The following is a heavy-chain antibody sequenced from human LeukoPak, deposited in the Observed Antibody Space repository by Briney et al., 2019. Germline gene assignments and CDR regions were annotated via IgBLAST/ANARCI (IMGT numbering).Heavy chain of an antibody. V-gene: IGHV4-39*07. D-gene: IGHD3-3*01. Sequence: SETVSLTCTVSGGSISSGSYYWGWKRQPPGKGLEWIGSIYYSGSTYYNPSLKSRLTVSLDTSKNQFSLELSSVTAADTAVHYCVRDKTFEVVNYFDYWGQGTLVTVSS. CDR3: VRDKTFEVVNYFDY. J-gene: IGHJ4*02. CDR2: IYYSGST. CDR1: GGSISSGSYY.